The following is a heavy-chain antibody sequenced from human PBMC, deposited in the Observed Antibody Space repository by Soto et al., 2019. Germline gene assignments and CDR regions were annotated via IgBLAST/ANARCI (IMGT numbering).Heavy chain of an antibody. CDR1: GFTFSSYG. V-gene: IGHV3-30*03. D-gene: IGHD6-19*01. CDR3: AVAVAGPTAIGY. Sequence: GGSLRLSCAASGFTFSSYGMHWVRQAPGKGLEWVAVISYDESNKYYADSVKGRFTISRDNAKNTLYLQMNSLRAEDTAVYYCAVAVAGPTAIGYWGQGTLVTVSS. J-gene: IGHJ4*02. CDR2: ISYDESNK.